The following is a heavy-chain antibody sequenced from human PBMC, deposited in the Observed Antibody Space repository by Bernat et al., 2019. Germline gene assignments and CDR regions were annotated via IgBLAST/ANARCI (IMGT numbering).Heavy chain of an antibody. V-gene: IGHV4-59*01. J-gene: IGHJ4*02. CDR2: IYYSGST. D-gene: IGHD2-15*01. CDR3: ARVDGGSFHPDY. CDR1: GGSISSYY. Sequence: QVQLQESGPGLVKPSETLSLTCTVSGGSISSYYWSWIRQPPGKGLEWMGYIYYSGSTNYNTSLTSRVTISVDTSKNQFSLELSAVTAADTAVYYCARVDGGSFHPDYWGQGTMVTVSS.